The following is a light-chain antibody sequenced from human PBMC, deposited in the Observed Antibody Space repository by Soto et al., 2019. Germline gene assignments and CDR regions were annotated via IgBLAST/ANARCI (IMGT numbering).Light chain of an antibody. CDR1: QNISSY. Sequence: DIQMKQCPSSLSASVGDRVTITCRASQNISSYLNWYQQKPGKAPKLLIYAASTLQSGVPSRFSGSGSGTDFTLTLTSLQAEDSATYYCQQSFIAPWTFGQGTKVDIK. CDR2: AAS. CDR3: QQSFIAPWT. J-gene: IGKJ1*01. V-gene: IGKV1-39*01.